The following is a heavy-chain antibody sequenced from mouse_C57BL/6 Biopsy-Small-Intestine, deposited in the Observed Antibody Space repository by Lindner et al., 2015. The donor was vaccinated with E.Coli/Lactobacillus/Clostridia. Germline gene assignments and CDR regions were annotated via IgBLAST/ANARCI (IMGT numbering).Heavy chain of an antibody. V-gene: IGHV1-81*01. CDR2: IYPRGDNT. CDR1: GYTFTTYG. Sequence: VQLQESGAELARPGTSVKLSCKASGYTFTTYGISWVKQRTGQGLEWIGEIYPRGDNTYYNERFKGKATLTADKSSNTAFVELRSLTSEDSAVYFCASRNNYGSSPFDYWGQGTTLTVSS. CDR3: ASRNNYGSSPFDY. J-gene: IGHJ2*01. D-gene: IGHD1-1*01.